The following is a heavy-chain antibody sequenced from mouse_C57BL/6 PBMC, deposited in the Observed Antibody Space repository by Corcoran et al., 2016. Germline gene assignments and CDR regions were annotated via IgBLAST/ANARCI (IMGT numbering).Heavy chain of an antibody. D-gene: IGHD2-5*01. CDR3: ARGGAYYSNYGDY. J-gene: IGHJ2*01. CDR2: INTYSGVP. CDR1: GYTFTTYG. Sequence: QIQLVQSGPELKKPGETVKISCKASGYTFTTYGMSWVKQAPGKGLKWMGWINTYSGVPTYADDFKGRFAFSLETSASTAYLQINNLKNEDTATYFCARGGAYYSNYGDYWGQGTTLTVSS. V-gene: IGHV9-3*01.